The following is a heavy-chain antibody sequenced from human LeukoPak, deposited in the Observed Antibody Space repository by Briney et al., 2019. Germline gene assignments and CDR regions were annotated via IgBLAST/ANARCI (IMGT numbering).Heavy chain of an antibody. J-gene: IGHJ4*02. CDR3: ARLQLFNTVTRFGDY. V-gene: IGHV4-39*07. CDR1: GGSISSSSDY. Sequence: SETLSLTCIVSGGSISSSSDYWSWIRQPPGKGLEWIGEINHSGSTNYNPSLKSRVTISVDTSKNQFSLKLSSVTAADTAVYYCARLQLFNTVTRFGDYWGQGTLVTVSS. D-gene: IGHD4-11*01. CDR2: INHSGST.